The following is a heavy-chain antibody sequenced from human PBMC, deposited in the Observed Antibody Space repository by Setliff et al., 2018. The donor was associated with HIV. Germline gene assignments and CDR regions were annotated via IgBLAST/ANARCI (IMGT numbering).Heavy chain of an antibody. CDR1: GYTFTDFW. J-gene: IGHJ6*03. Sequence: ASVKVSCKISGYTFTDFWIHWVRQAPGQVPEWVGWINPINGYTKYAENFQGRVTMTRDTSINTVYMELNSLRPDDTAVYYCARNGADRHYPPSSYYYYMDVWGEGTTVTVSS. V-gene: IGHV1-2*02. D-gene: IGHD2-21*02. CDR2: INPINGYT. CDR3: ARNGADRHYPPSSYYYYMDV.